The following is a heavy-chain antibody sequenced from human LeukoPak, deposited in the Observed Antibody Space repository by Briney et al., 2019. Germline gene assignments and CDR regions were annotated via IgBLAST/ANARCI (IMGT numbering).Heavy chain of an antibody. Sequence: PGGSLRLSCAASGFTFSSYAMSWVRQAPGKGLEWVSAISGSGGSTYYEDSVKGRFTISRDNSKNTLYLQMNSLRAEDTAVYYCAKDPSRVVPAARLDYWGQGTLVTVSS. D-gene: IGHD2-2*01. V-gene: IGHV3-23*01. CDR1: GFTFSSYA. J-gene: IGHJ4*02. CDR2: ISGSGGST. CDR3: AKDPSRVVPAARLDY.